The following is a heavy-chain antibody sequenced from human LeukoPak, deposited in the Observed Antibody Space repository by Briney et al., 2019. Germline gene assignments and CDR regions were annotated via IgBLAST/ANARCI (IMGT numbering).Heavy chain of an antibody. V-gene: IGHV3-48*03. Sequence: GGSLRLSCAASGFTFSIHEMNWVRQAPGKGLEWVSYISSSGSTIYYADSVKGRFTISRDNAKNSLYLQMSSLRAEDAAVYYCARGALACSSTSCYGAFDIWGQGTMVTVSS. CDR2: ISSSGSTI. CDR1: GFTFSIHE. CDR3: ARGALACSSTSCYGAFDI. J-gene: IGHJ3*02. D-gene: IGHD2-2*01.